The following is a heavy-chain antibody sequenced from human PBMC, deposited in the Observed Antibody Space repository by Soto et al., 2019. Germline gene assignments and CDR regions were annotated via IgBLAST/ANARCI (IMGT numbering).Heavy chain of an antibody. D-gene: IGHD3-10*01. CDR1: VFTLSNAW. J-gene: IGHJ6*02. Sequence: LXLCCAASVFTLSNAWMSWVRQAPGKGLEWVGRIKSKTDGGTTDYAAPVKGRFTISRDDSKNTLYLQMNSLKTEDTAVYYCTTGKAITMVRGAPNYYYYGMDVWGQGTTVTASS. CDR2: IKSKTDGGTT. CDR3: TTGKAITMVRGAPNYYYYGMDV. V-gene: IGHV3-15*01.